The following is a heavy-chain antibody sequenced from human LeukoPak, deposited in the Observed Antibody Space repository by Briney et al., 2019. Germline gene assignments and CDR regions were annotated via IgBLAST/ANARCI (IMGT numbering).Heavy chain of an antibody. CDR3: ARSLGYCSSTSCFRRSEDAFDI. J-gene: IGHJ3*02. D-gene: IGHD2-2*01. CDR2: IIPIFGTA. CDR1: VGTFSSYA. V-gene: IGHV1-69*06. Sequence: ASVKVSCKASVGTFSSYAISWVRQAPGQGLEWMGGIIPIFGTANYAQKFQGRVTITADKSTSTAYVELSSLRSEDTAVYYCARSLGYCSSTSCFRRSEDAFDIWGQGTMVTVSS.